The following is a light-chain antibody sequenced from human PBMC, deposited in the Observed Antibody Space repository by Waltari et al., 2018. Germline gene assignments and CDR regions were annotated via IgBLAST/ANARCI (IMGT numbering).Light chain of an antibody. CDR3: QKYGTRPAT. J-gene: IGKJ1*01. V-gene: IGKV3-20*01. CDR1: QSVGRT. CDR2: DAS. Sequence: EIVFTQSPASLSFSPGDRATLSCRASQSVGRTLAWYQQRPGQAPRLLIYDASSRATGIPDRFSGSGSGTDFSLTISRLEPEDFAVYYCQKYGTRPATFGQGTKVEVK.